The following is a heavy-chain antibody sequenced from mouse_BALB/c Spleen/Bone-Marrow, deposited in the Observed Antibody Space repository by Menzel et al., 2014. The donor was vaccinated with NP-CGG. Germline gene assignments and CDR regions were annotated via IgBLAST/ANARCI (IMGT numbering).Heavy chain of an antibody. CDR3: ARNKDTTVGDY. J-gene: IGHJ2*01. V-gene: IGHV2-2*02. D-gene: IGHD1-1*01. CDR1: GFSLTSYG. Sequence: VKLVESEPGLVQPSQSLSITCTVSGFSLTSYGVHWVRQSPGKGLEWLGVIWSGGSTDYNAAFISRLSISKDNSKSQVFFKMNSLQANDTAIYYCARNKDTTVGDYWGQGTTLTVSS. CDR2: IWSGGST.